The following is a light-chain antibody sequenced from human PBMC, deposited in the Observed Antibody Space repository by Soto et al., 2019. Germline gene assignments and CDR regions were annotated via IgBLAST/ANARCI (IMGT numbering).Light chain of an antibody. CDR3: SSYTSTSTPVV. CDR2: EVS. V-gene: IGLV2-14*01. J-gene: IGLJ2*01. Sequence: QSALTQPASVSGSPGQSITISCTGTSSDVGGYSYVSWYQHHPGKAPKLMIYEVSNRPSGISSRFSGSKSGNAASLTISGLQAEDEADYYCSSYTSTSTPVVFGGGTKLTVL. CDR1: SSDVGGYSY.